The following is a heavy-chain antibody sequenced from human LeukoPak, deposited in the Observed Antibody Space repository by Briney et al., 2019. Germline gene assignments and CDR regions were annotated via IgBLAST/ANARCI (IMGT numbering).Heavy chain of an antibody. CDR1: GGSMSSSKY. D-gene: IGHD2-2*01. V-gene: IGHV4-39*07. CDR3: ARGMIVVVPAATHYYMDV. CDR2: MYYSGST. Sequence: SETLSLTCTVSGGSMSSSKYWAWIRQPPGKGLEWIGTMYYSGSTHYNPSLQSRVTISIDTSKNQFSLKLSSVTAADTAVYYCARGMIVVVPAATHYYMDVWGKGTTVTVSS. J-gene: IGHJ6*03.